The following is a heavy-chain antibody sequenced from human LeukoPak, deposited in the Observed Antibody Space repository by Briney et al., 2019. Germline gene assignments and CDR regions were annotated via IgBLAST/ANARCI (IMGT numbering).Heavy chain of an antibody. V-gene: IGHV5-51*01. Sequence: GESLKISCKGSGYSFTSYWIGWVRQMPGKGLEWMGIIYPGDSDTSYNPSFQDQVNISADKTISTAYLQWSSLKASDTSMYYCTRQRFTMRAYAGNCFYPWGQGTLVTASS. CDR2: IYPGDSDT. CDR1: GYSFTSYW. D-gene: IGHD3-10*01. CDR3: TRQRFTMRAYAGNCFYP. J-gene: IGHJ5*02.